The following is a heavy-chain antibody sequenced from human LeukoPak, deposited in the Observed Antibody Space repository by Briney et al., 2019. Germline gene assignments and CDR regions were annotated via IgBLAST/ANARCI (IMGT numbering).Heavy chain of an antibody. J-gene: IGHJ6*02. D-gene: IGHD4-17*01. CDR1: GYTFTGYY. V-gene: IGHV1-2*02. CDR2: INPNSGGT. Sequence: ASVKVSCKASGYTFTGYYMHWVRQAPGQGLEWMGWINPNSGGTNYAQKFQGRVTMTWDTSISTAYMELSRLRSDDTAVYYCARVRTTVTNYYYYGMDVWGQGTTVTVSS. CDR3: ARVRTTVTNYYYYGMDV.